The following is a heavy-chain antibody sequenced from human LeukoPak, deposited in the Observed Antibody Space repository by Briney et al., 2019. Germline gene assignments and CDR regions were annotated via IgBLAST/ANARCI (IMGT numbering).Heavy chain of an antibody. CDR2: IYPNTGGT. Sequence: ASVKVSCKASGNTISGYYIHWVRQAPGQGLEWMGWIYPNTGGTNYAQKFQGRVTMTSDTSISTAYLELSRLRSDDTAVYYCARGGYHLLWGDYWGQGTLATVSS. CDR1: GNTISGYY. CDR3: ARGGYHLLWGDY. J-gene: IGHJ4*02. V-gene: IGHV1-2*02. D-gene: IGHD2-2*01.